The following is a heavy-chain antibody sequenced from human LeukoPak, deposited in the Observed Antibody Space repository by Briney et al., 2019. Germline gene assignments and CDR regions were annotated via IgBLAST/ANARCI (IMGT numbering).Heavy chain of an antibody. Sequence: GGSLRPSFAASGLTFSTYWMHWVRQAPGKGLGWVSCINSDGSSTSYADSVKGRFTISRDNAKNTLYLQMNSLRAEDTAVYYCASDYGEEGGDAFDIWGQGTMVTVSS. V-gene: IGHV3-74*01. CDR3: ASDYGEEGGDAFDI. J-gene: IGHJ3*02. CDR1: GLTFSTYW. D-gene: IGHD4-17*01. CDR2: INSDGSST.